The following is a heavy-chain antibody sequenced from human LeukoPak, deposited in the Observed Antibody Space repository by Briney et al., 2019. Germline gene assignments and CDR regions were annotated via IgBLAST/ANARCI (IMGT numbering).Heavy chain of an antibody. CDR3: ASLDSSGYYYREATDY. D-gene: IGHD3-22*01. CDR2: INHSGST. Sequence: SETLSLTCAVYGGSFSGYYWSWIRQPPGKGLEWIGEINHSGSTNYNPSLKSRVTISVDTSKNQFSLKLSSVTAADTAVYYCASLDSSGYYYREATDYWGQGTLVTVSS. CDR1: GGSFSGYY. J-gene: IGHJ4*02. V-gene: IGHV4-34*01.